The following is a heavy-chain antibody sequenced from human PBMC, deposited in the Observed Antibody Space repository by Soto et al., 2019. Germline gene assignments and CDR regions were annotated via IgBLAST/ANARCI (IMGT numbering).Heavy chain of an antibody. J-gene: IGHJ5*02. Sequence: QLQLQESGSGLVKPSQTLSLTCAVSGGSISSGGYSWSWIRQPPGKGLEWIGYIYHSGSTYYNPSLKSRVTISVDRSKNQFSLKLSSVTAADTAVYYCARDGASGRGPNWFDPWGQGTLVTVSS. V-gene: IGHV4-30-2*01. D-gene: IGHD6-19*01. CDR3: ARDGASGRGPNWFDP. CDR1: GGSISSGGYS. CDR2: IYHSGST.